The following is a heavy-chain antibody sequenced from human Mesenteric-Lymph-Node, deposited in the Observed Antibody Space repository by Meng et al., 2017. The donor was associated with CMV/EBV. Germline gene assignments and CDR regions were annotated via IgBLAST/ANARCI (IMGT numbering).Heavy chain of an antibody. D-gene: IGHD6-19*01. J-gene: IGHJ4*02. V-gene: IGHV4-39*07. Sequence: GSLRLSCTVSGGSISSSSYYWGWIRQPPGKGLEWIGSIYYSGSTYYNPSLKSRVTISVDTSKNQFSLKLSSVTAADTAVYYCARGAGQWLVYYFDYWGQGTLVTVSS. CDR1: GGSISSSSYY. CDR2: IYYSGST. CDR3: ARGAGQWLVYYFDY.